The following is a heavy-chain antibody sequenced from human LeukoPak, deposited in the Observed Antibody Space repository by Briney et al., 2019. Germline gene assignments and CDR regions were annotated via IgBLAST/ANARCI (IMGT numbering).Heavy chain of an antibody. CDR2: IRYDGSNK. J-gene: IGHJ4*02. Sequence: GGSLRLSCAASGFTVSSNYMSWVRQAPGKGLEWVAFIRYDGSNKYYADSVKGRFTISRDNSKNTLYLQMNSLRAEDTAVYYCAKELYGGNSEPTFDYWGQGTLVTVSS. CDR1: GFTVSSNY. D-gene: IGHD4-23*01. V-gene: IGHV3-30*02. CDR3: AKELYGGNSEPTFDY.